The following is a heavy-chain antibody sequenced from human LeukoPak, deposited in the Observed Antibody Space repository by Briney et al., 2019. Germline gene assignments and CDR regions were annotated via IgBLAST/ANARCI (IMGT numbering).Heavy chain of an antibody. V-gene: IGHV3-7*02. CDR3: AKISGSGSSHSDS. Sequence: GGSLRLSCAASGFTFSTYWMSWVRQAPGKGLEWVANINHDGSDKYYVDSVKGRFTISRDNAKNSLYLQMNSLRAEDTAVYYCAKISGSGSSHSDSWGQGTLVTVSS. CDR2: INHDGSDK. J-gene: IGHJ4*02. D-gene: IGHD3-10*01. CDR1: GFTFSTYW.